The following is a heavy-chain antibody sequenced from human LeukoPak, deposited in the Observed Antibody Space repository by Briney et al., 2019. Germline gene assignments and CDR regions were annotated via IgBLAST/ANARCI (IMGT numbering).Heavy chain of an antibody. Sequence: SQTLSLTCTASGGSISSGGDYWSWIRQHPGKGLECIGYIYYSGSTYYNPSLKSRVTMSVDTSKNQFSLKLSSVTAADTAVYYCARGFMVRGIIMSHFNSWGLGTLVTVSS. CDR3: ARGFMVRGIIMSHFNS. CDR2: IYYSGST. CDR1: GGSISSGGDY. J-gene: IGHJ4*02. V-gene: IGHV4-31*03. D-gene: IGHD3-10*01.